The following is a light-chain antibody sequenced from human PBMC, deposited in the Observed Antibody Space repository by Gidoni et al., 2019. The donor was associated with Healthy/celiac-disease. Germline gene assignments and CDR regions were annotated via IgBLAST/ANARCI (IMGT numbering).Light chain of an antibody. V-gene: IGKV3-20*01. CDR2: DAS. CDR3: QQYGSSPLFT. J-gene: IGKJ3*01. Sequence: EIVLTQSPGTLSLSLGERATLSCRASQSASSNYLAWYQQKPGQAPRLLIYDASSRATGIPDRFSGSGSGTDFTLTISRLEPEDFAVYYCQQYGSSPLFTFXPXTKVDIK. CDR1: QSASSNY.